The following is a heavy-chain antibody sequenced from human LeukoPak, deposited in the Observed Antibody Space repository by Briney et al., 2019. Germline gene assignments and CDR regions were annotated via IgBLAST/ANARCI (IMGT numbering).Heavy chain of an antibody. CDR3: ACLRGPSDY. J-gene: IGHJ4*02. Sequence: GGSLRLSCAASGFTFSSYSMNWVRQAPGKGLEWLSYISSPSTTIYYADSVRGRFTISRDNTKNSLYLQMDSLTADDTAVYFCACLRGPSDYWGQGTLVTVSS. V-gene: IGHV3-48*04. D-gene: IGHD4-17*01. CDR1: GFTFSSYS. CDR2: ISSPSTTI.